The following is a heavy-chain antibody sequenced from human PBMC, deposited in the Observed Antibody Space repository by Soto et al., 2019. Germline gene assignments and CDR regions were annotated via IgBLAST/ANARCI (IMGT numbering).Heavy chain of an antibody. V-gene: IGHV4-30-2*01. CDR3: ARGGYDFWSGYYSPIFDY. D-gene: IGHD3-3*01. Sequence: LSLTCAVSGGSISSGGYSWSWIRQPPGKGLEWIGYIYHSGSTYYNPSLKSRVTISVDRSKNQFSLKLSSVTAADTAVYYCARGGYDFWSGYYSPIFDYWGQGTLVTVSS. CDR2: IYHSGST. J-gene: IGHJ4*02. CDR1: GGSISSGGYS.